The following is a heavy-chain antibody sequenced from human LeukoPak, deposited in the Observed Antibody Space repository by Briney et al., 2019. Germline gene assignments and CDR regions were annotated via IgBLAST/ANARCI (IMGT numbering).Heavy chain of an antibody. CDR2: IYSGGST. Sequence: GTSLRLSCAVSGFTVSSNYMSWVRQAPGKGLDWVSVIYSGGSTCYADSVKGRFTISRDNSKNTLYLQMNSLRAEDTAVYYCARDDGSYGPFDYWGQGTLVTVSS. CDR1: GFTVSSNY. V-gene: IGHV3-53*01. CDR3: ARDDGSYGPFDY. J-gene: IGHJ4*02. D-gene: IGHD5-18*01.